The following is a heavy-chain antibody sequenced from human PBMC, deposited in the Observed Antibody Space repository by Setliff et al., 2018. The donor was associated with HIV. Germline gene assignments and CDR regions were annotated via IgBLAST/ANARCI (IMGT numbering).Heavy chain of an antibody. Sequence: SETLSLTCTVSGGSVNTYYWTWIRQPAGRGLEWIGRIYMTGGTSSNPSLWGRVIMSLDTSKTQSSLKLSSVTAADTAVYYCARATSSPGSTPDWGQGILVTVSS. J-gene: IGHJ4*02. CDR3: ARATSSPGSTPD. V-gene: IGHV4-4*07. CDR2: IYMTGGT. CDR1: GGSVNTYY. D-gene: IGHD6-6*01.